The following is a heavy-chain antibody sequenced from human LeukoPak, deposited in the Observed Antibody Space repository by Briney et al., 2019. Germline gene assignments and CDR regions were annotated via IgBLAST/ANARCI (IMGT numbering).Heavy chain of an antibody. Sequence: ASVKLSCKASGYTFTSYYMHWVRQAPGQGLEWMGRIIPILGIANYAQKFQGRVTITADKSTSTAYMELSSLRSEDTAVYYCERDDSSGFWGQGTLVTVSS. V-gene: IGHV1-69*04. CDR3: ERDDSSGF. CDR2: IIPILGIA. CDR1: GYTFTSYY. J-gene: IGHJ4*02. D-gene: IGHD3-22*01.